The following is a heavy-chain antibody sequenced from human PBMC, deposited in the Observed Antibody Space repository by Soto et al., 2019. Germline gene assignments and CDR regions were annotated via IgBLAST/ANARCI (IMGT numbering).Heavy chain of an antibody. Sequence: PSETLSLTCTVSGGSISSYYWNWIRQPPGKGLEWIGYIYYSGSTNYNPSLKSRVTISVDTSKNQFSLKLSSVTAADTAVYYCARALILTGYYIRDAFDIWGQWTMVTVSS. CDR1: GGSISSYY. CDR3: ARALILTGYYIRDAFDI. J-gene: IGHJ3*02. CDR2: IYYSGST. V-gene: IGHV4-59*01. D-gene: IGHD3-9*01.